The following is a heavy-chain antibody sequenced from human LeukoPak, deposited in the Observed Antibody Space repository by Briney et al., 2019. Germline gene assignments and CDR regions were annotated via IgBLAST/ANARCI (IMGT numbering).Heavy chain of an antibody. CDR3: ARRGITADY. J-gene: IGHJ4*02. D-gene: IGHD3-16*01. Sequence: SETLSPTCAVYGGSFSGYYWTWIRQPPGKGLEWIGEINHSGSTNYNPSLKSRVTISVDTSKNQFSLKLNSVTAADTAVYYCARRGITADYWGQGTLVTVSS. CDR2: INHSGST. CDR1: GGSFSGYY. V-gene: IGHV4-34*01.